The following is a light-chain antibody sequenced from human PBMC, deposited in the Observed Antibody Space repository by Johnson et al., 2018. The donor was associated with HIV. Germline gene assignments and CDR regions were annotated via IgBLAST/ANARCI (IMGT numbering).Light chain of an antibody. Sequence: QSVLTQPPSVSAAPGQKVTISCSGSSSNIGNIYVSWYQQLPGTATKLLIYDNDKRPSGIPDRFSGSKSGTSATLAITGLQTGDEADYYCGTWDSSRSGYVFVAGAKVTVL. CDR3: GTWDSSRSGYV. CDR2: DND. CDR1: SSNIGNIY. J-gene: IGLJ1*01. V-gene: IGLV1-51*01.